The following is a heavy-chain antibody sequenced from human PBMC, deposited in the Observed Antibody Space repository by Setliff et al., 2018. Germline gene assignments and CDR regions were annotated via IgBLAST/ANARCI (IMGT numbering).Heavy chain of an antibody. CDR1: GGAFSNYG. V-gene: IGHV1-69*05. CDR3: ARESVVVVTTTNYYYYIDV. Sequence: GASVKVSCKASGGAFSNYGITWVRQAPGQGLEWMGGIIPIFGTTTYAQKFLGRVTITTDESSSTGYMELSSLRSEDTAVYFCARESVVVVTTTNYYYYIDVWGEGTTGTV. J-gene: IGHJ6*03. CDR2: IIPIFGTT. D-gene: IGHD2-21*02.